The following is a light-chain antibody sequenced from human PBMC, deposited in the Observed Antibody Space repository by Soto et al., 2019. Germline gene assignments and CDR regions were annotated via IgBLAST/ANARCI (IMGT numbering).Light chain of an antibody. J-gene: IGKJ5*01. V-gene: IGKV3-20*01. CDR3: QQYGNSPIT. CDR1: QSVSSSF. Sequence: EIVLTQSPGTLSLSPGERATLSCRASQSVSSSFLAWYQQKPGQAPRLLVYGASGRATGIPDRFSGGGSGTDFARPVPRLEHADFAVYYCQQYGNSPITFGQGTRLEIK. CDR2: GAS.